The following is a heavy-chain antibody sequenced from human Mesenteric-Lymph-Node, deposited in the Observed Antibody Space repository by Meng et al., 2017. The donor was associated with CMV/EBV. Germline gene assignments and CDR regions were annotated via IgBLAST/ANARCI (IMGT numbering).Heavy chain of an antibody. CDR3: ARGGWGTSMSAFDI. Sequence: GGSLRLSCAASGFTFSSYSMNWVRQAPGKGLEWVSSITGSDSYIYYADSVKGRFTISRDNAKNSLYLQMNSLRAEDTAVYYCARGGWGTSMSAFDIWGQGTMVTVSS. D-gene: IGHD7-27*01. CDR1: GFTFSSYS. V-gene: IGHV3-21*01. J-gene: IGHJ3*02. CDR2: ITGSDSYI.